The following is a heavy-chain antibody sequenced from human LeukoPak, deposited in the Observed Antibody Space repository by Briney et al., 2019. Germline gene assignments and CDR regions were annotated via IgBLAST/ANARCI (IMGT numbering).Heavy chain of an antibody. J-gene: IGHJ4*02. D-gene: IGHD2-2*01. Sequence: ASVKVSCKASGYTFTSYGISWVRQAPGQGLEWMGWISAYNGNTNYAQKLQGRVTMTTDTSTSTAYMELRSPRSDDTAVYYCARVLVVPAAYYFDYWGQGTLVTVSS. CDR2: ISAYNGNT. CDR3: ARVLVVPAAYYFDY. CDR1: GYTFTSYG. V-gene: IGHV1-18*01.